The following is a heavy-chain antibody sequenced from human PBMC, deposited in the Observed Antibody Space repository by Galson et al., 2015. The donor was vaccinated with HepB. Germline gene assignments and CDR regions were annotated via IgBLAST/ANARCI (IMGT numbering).Heavy chain of an antibody. CDR1: GYTFPSYG. CDR2: ISAYNGNT. D-gene: IGHD1-1*01. CDR3: ARDWRTGTPRYYYYGMDV. Sequence: VSCKASGYTFPSYGISWVRQAPGQGLEWMGWISAYNGNTNYAQKLQGRVTMTTDTSTSTAYMELRSLRSDDTAVYYCARDWRTGTPRYYYYGMDVWGQGTTVTVSS. V-gene: IGHV1-18*04. J-gene: IGHJ6*02.